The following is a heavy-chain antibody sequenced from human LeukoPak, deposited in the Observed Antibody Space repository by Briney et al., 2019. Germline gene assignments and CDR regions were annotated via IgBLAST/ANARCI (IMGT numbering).Heavy chain of an antibody. CDR2: IYSDGST. J-gene: IGHJ4*02. D-gene: IGHD7-27*01. CDR3: TKTGGPWD. V-gene: IGHV3-53*01. CDR1: GFTVNNNC. Sequence: GGSLRLSCVASGFTVNNNCMSWVRQAPGKGLEWVSVIYSDGSTYYSDSVRGRFTISRDNSKNTLYLQMNSLRAEDTAMYYCTKTGGPWDWGQGTLVTVPS.